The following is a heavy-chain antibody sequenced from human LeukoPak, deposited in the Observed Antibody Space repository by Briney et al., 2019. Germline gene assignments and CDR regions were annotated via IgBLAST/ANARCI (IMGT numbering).Heavy chain of an antibody. CDR3: AKSPYFDWLLTFVNYYYMDV. CDR1: GFTFSSYG. Sequence: GGSLRLSCAASGFTFSSYGMSWVRQAPGKGLEWVSAISGSGGSTYYADSVKGRFTISRDNSKNTLYLQMNSLRAEDTAVYYCAKSPYFDWLLTFVNYYYMDVWGKGTTVTISS. CDR2: ISGSGGST. J-gene: IGHJ6*03. V-gene: IGHV3-23*01. D-gene: IGHD3-9*01.